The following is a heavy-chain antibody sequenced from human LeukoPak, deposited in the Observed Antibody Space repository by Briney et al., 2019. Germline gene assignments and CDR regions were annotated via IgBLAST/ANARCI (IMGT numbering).Heavy chain of an antibody. CDR3: TTGITIFGVVTARDY. D-gene: IGHD3-3*01. J-gene: IGHJ4*02. V-gene: IGHV3-15*01. CDR1: GFTFSNAW. Sequence: GGSLRLSCAASGFTFSNAWMSWVRQAPGKGLEWVGRIKSKTDGGTTDYAAPVKGRFTTSRDDSKNTLYLQMNSLKTEDTAVYYCTTGITIFGVVTARDYWGQGTLVTVSS. CDR2: IKSKTDGGTT.